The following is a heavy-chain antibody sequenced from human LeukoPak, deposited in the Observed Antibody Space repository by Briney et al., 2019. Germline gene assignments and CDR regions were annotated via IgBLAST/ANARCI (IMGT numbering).Heavy chain of an antibody. J-gene: IGHJ3*02. Sequence: SETLSLTCAVYGGSFSGYYRSWIRQPPGKGLEWIGEINHSGSTNYNPSLKGRVTISVDTSKNQFSLKLSSVTAADTAVYYCARARFGYSYGYTAFDIWGQGTMVTVSS. CDR1: GGSFSGYY. CDR2: INHSGST. D-gene: IGHD5-18*01. V-gene: IGHV4-34*01. CDR3: ARARFGYSYGYTAFDI.